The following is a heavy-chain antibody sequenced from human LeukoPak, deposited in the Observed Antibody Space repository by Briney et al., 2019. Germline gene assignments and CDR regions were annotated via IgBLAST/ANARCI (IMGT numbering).Heavy chain of an antibody. CDR2: INDNNGNT. D-gene: IGHD6-13*01. Sequence: EASVKVSCEASGYTFTNYGISWVRQAPGQGLEWMGCINDNNGNTNYEQKFQGRVTITTHTPTNTAYRELRSLRSDDTAVYYCARSRYSSSSLDFWGRGTLVTVSP. CDR1: GYTFTNYG. CDR3: ARSRYSSSSLDF. J-gene: IGHJ4*02. V-gene: IGHV1-18*04.